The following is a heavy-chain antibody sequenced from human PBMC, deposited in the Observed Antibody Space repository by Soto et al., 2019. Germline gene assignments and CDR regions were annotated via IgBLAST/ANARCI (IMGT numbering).Heavy chain of an antibody. J-gene: IGHJ5*02. V-gene: IGHV1-69*06. CDR1: GGSFGSYA. CDR2: IIPVYGTV. D-gene: IGHD3-22*01. CDR3: ARGFAYSSNWFDL. Sequence: ASVKVSCKASGGSFGSYAVNWVRQAPGRRLEWMGGIIPVYGTVNDAQKFQGRVTITADKSTTTVYMELSNLRSEDTALCYCARGFAYSSNWFDLWGQGTLVTVSS.